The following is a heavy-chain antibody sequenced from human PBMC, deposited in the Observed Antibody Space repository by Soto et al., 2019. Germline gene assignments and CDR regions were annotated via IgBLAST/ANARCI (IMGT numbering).Heavy chain of an antibody. CDR1: GFTFGNAW. CDR2: IKSKTGGGTT. D-gene: IGHD3-22*01. V-gene: IGHV3-15*07. J-gene: IGHJ4*01. CDR3: TTDSYSTIIIVRFDY. Sequence: GGSLRLSCAAPGFTFGNAWINWVRQAPGKGLEWVGRIKSKTGGGTTDYAEPVKGRFAISRDDSSNMVYLQMNSLKIEDTAVYYCTTDSYSTIIIVRFDYWGHGTLVTVSS.